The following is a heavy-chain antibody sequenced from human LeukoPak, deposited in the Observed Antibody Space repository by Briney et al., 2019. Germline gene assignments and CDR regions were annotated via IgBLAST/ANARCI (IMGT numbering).Heavy chain of an antibody. J-gene: IGHJ4*02. CDR3: ARGYSSSPQPNFDY. Sequence: SVKVSCKASGGTFSSYAISWVRQAPGQGLEWMGGIIPIFGTANYAQKLQGRVTMTTDTSTSTAYMELRSLRSDDTAVYYCARGYSSSPQPNFDYWGQGTLVTVSS. V-gene: IGHV1-69*05. CDR1: GGTFSSYA. D-gene: IGHD6-13*01. CDR2: IIPIFGTA.